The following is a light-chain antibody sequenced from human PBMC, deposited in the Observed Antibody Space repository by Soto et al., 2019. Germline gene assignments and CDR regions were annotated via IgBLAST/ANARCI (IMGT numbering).Light chain of an antibody. Sequence: DIQMTQSPSTLSASVGDRVTITCRASQSISSLLAWYQQTPGKAPKLLIYDASSLGSGVPSRFSGRGSGTEFTLTISSLQPDDFATYYCQQYNRYLFTFGPGTKVDIK. CDR1: QSISSL. CDR2: DAS. J-gene: IGKJ3*01. V-gene: IGKV1-5*01. CDR3: QQYNRYLFT.